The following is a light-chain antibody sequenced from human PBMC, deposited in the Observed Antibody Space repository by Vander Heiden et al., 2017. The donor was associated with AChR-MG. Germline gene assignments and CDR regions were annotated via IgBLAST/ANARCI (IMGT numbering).Light chain of an antibody. J-gene: IGLJ2*01. CDR2: DVN. V-gene: IGLV2-14*01. CDR3: SSYTSSSSLL. CDR1: IHDVVGYSR. Sequence: QSALTQPASVSGSTGQSRTISCPGTIHDVVGYSRVSWFQRHPGRATKLMIYDVNKWPSGVANRFSGSKSGYTASPTISGPQDEDEADYYCSSYTSSSSLLLGGGTKLTVL.